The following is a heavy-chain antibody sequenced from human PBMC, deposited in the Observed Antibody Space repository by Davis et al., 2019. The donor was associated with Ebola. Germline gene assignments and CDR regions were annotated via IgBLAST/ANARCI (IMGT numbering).Heavy chain of an antibody. D-gene: IGHD2-15*01. V-gene: IGHV1-2*02. J-gene: IGHJ6*02. CDR1: GYTFTGYY. Sequence: ASVKVSCKASGYTFTGYYMHWVRQAPGQGLEWMGWINPNSGGTNYAQKFQGRVTMTRDTSTSTVYMELSSLRSEDTAVYYCARRLYCGGGSCYEYYYGMDVWGQGTTVTVSS. CDR3: ARRLYCGGGSCYEYYYGMDV. CDR2: INPNSGGT.